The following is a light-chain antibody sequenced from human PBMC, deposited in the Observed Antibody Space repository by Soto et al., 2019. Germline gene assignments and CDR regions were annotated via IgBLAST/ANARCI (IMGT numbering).Light chain of an antibody. J-gene: IGLJ2*01. CDR2: AVS. CDR3: SSYTSSGTLV. V-gene: IGLV2-14*03. CDR1: SSDLDVYNF. Sequence: QSALTQPASVSGSPGQSITISCTGSSSDLDVYNFVSWYQQHPGKAPKLMIYAVSTRPSGVSNRFSASKSGNTASLTISGLRAEDEADYYCSSYTSSGTLVFGGGTKLTVL.